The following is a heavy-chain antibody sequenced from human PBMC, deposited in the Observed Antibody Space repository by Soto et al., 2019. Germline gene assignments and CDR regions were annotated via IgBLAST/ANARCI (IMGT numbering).Heavy chain of an antibody. CDR2: IRGSGGST. Sequence: GGSLRLSCAASGFTFSSYAMGWVRQAPGKGLEWVSAIRGSGGSTYYADSVKGRFTISRDNSKNTLYLQMNSLRAEDTAVYYCAKDLRYRAMVDYWGQGTLVTVSS. D-gene: IGHD5-18*01. CDR1: GFTFSSYA. CDR3: AKDLRYRAMVDY. J-gene: IGHJ4*02. V-gene: IGHV3-23*01.